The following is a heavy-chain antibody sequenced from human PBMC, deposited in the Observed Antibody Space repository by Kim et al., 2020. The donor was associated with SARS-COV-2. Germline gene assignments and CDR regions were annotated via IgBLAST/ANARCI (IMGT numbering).Heavy chain of an antibody. J-gene: IGHJ4*02. CDR1: GFTFSRYW. CDR3: ARGPNDWAGVGDY. V-gene: IGHV3-74*01. CDR2: INNDGSYI. D-gene: IGHD3-9*01. Sequence: GGSLRLSCTASGFTFSRYWIHWVRHAPGKGLVWVSRINNDGSYINYADSVRGRFTISRDNAKNTVYLQMNSLRAEDTAMYYCARGPNDWAGVGDYWGQGTLVTVSS.